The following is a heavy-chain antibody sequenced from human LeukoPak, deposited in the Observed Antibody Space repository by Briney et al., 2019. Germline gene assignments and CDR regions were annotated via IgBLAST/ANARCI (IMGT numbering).Heavy chain of an antibody. CDR1: GFTVSTTY. Sequence: GGSLRLSCAASGFTVSTTYMNWVRQAPGKGLEWVSSISTSSSYIYYADSVKGRFTISRDNAKNSLYVQMDSLRAEDTAVYYCARDRWLQSQRYFDYWGQGILVTVSS. CDR2: ISTSSSYI. V-gene: IGHV3-21*01. J-gene: IGHJ4*02. CDR3: ARDRWLQSQRYFDY. D-gene: IGHD5-24*01.